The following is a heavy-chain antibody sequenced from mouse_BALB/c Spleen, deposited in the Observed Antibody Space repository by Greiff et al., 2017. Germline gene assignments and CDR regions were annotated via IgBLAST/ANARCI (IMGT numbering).Heavy chain of an antibody. V-gene: IGHV1S56*01. D-gene: IGHD1-1*01. Sequence: QVQLQQSGPELVKPGASVRISCKASGYTFTSYYIHWVKQRPGQGLEWIGWIYPGNVNTKYNEKFKGKATLTADKSSSTAYMQLSSLTSEDSAVYFCARYDYGSTSFDDWGQGTTRTVSS. CDR2: IYPGNVNT. CDR3: ARYDYGSTSFDD. J-gene: IGHJ2*01. CDR1: GYTFTSYY.